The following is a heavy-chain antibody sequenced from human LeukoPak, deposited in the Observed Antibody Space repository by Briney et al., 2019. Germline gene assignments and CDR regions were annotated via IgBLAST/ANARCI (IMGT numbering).Heavy chain of an antibody. CDR1: GYTFTSYD. CDR3: ARDLGEKYYDFWSGYYVNGGYFDY. D-gene: IGHD3-3*01. CDR2: MNPNSGNT. V-gene: IGHV1-8*01. Sequence: GASVKVSCKASGYTFTSYDINWVRQATGQGLEWMGGMNPNSGNTGYAQEFQGRVTRTRNTSISTAYMVLRSLRSDDTAVYYCARDLGEKYYDFWSGYYVNGGYFDYWGQGTLVTVSS. J-gene: IGHJ4*02.